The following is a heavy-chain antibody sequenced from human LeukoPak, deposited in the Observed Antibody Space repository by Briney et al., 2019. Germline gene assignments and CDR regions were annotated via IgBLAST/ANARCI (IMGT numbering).Heavy chain of an antibody. J-gene: IGHJ4*02. CDR1: GFPLSSYA. Sequence: GGSLRLSCAVSGFPLSSYAMSRVRQAPGKGLEWVGRIRGEADAWSTDYAAPLKDRFTISRDDSKNTVYLQMDRLKSEDTAVYFCTWVACSGGSCYFDSWGQGTLVTVSS. CDR2: IRGEADAWST. D-gene: IGHD2-15*01. CDR3: TWVACSGGSCYFDS. V-gene: IGHV3-15*01.